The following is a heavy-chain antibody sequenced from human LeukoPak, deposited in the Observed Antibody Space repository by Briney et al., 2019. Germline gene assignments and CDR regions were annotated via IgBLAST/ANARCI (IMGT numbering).Heavy chain of an antibody. CDR3: ARARVAVAEFDY. V-gene: IGHV1-18*01. Sequence: GASVKVSCKASGYTFTHYGISWVRQAPGQGLEWMGWISAYNGNRNYAQKLQGRVTMTRDTSTSTVYMELRSLRSDDTAVYYCARARVAVAEFDYWGQGTLVTVSS. CDR1: GYTFTHYG. J-gene: IGHJ4*02. D-gene: IGHD6-19*01. CDR2: ISAYNGNR.